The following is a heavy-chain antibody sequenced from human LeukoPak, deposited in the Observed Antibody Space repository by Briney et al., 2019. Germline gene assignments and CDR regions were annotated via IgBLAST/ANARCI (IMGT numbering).Heavy chain of an antibody. CDR1: GDSITNDNYH. J-gene: IGHJ4*02. CDR3: ARGIRGYSYGHLVPFDY. CDR2: ISYSGST. V-gene: IGHV4-39*07. Sequence: PSETLSLTCTVSGDSITNDNYHWGWIRQPPGKGLEWIATISYSGSTYYNPSLKSRVTISVDTSKNQFSLKLSSVTAADTAVYYCARGIRGYSYGHLVPFDYWGQGTLVTVSS. D-gene: IGHD5-18*01.